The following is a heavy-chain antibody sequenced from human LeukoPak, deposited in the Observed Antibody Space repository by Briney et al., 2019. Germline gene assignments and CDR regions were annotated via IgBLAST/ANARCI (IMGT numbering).Heavy chain of an antibody. V-gene: IGHV4-34*01. CDR2: INHSGST. D-gene: IGHD3-22*01. CDR3: ARHYYDSSGPTLDY. J-gene: IGHJ4*02. CDR1: GGSFSGYY. Sequence: SETLSLTCAVYGGSFSGYYWSWIRQPPGKGLEWIGEINHSGSTNYNPSLKSRVTISVDTSKNQFYLKLSSVTAADTAVYYCARHYYDSSGPTLDYWGQGTLVTVSS.